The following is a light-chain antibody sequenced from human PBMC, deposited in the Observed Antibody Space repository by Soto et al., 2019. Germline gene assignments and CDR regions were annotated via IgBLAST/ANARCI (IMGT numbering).Light chain of an antibody. CDR2: SAS. Sequence: QTVLTQEPSLTVSPGGTVTLTCASSTGAVTGRYYPNWFQQKPGQAPRSLIYSASYKHSWTPARFSGSLLGGKAALTLSGVQPEDEADYYCLLYYGGAQVFGGGTKLTVL. J-gene: IGLJ2*01. CDR1: TGAVTGRYY. V-gene: IGLV7-43*01. CDR3: LLYYGGAQV.